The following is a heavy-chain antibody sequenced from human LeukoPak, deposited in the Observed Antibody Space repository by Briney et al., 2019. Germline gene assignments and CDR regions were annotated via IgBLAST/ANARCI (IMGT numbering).Heavy chain of an antibody. J-gene: IGHJ4*02. CDR1: GFSFSTYW. CDR3: ARSGPMHSFDY. Sequence: GGSLRLSCAASGFSFSTYWMKWVRQAPGKGLGWVATIKDDGGEEFYVDSVKGRFTISRENARNSLYLQMNTLRAEGTAVYYCARSGPMHSFDYWGQGILVTVSP. D-gene: IGHD4-11*01. V-gene: IGHV3-7*01. CDR2: IKDDGGEE.